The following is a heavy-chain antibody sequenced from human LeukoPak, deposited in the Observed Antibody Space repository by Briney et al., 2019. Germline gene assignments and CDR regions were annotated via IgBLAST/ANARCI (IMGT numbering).Heavy chain of an antibody. CDR2: IYYSGST. CDR3: ASTYYDYVWGSYRFDY. CDR1: GGSVSSSSYY. J-gene: IGHJ4*02. V-gene: IGHV4-39*07. D-gene: IGHD3-16*02. Sequence: PSETLSLTCTVSGGSVSSSSYYWGWVRQPPGKGLEWIGSIYYSGSTYYNPSLKSRVTISVDTSKNQFSLKLSSVTAADTAVYYCASTYYDYVWGSYRFDYWGQGTLVTVSS.